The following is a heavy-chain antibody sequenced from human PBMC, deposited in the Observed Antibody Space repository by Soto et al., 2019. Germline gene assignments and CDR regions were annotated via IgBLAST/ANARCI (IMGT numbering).Heavy chain of an antibody. Sequence: GGSLRLSCTASGFTFSDSWMTWVRQAPGKGLGWVARIKPDESEKKYADSVKGRFSISRDNAKNSMYLQMDSLRGEDTAVYYCVRGGSNYASWGQGTLVTVSS. CDR1: GFTFSDSW. V-gene: IGHV3-7*01. D-gene: IGHD4-4*01. CDR3: VRGGSNYAS. J-gene: IGHJ5*02. CDR2: IKPDESEK.